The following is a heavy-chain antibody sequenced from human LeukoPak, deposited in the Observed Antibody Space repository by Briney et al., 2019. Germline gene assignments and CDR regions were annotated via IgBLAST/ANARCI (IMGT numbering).Heavy chain of an antibody. CDR3: ARSLYGSGSYGY. Sequence: SVKVSCKASGGTFSSCAISWVRQAPGQGLEWMGGIIPIFGTANYAQKFQGRVTITADKSTSTAYMELSGLRSEDTAVYYCARSLYGSGSYGYWGQGTLVTVSS. CDR2: IIPIFGTA. D-gene: IGHD3-10*01. V-gene: IGHV1-69*06. J-gene: IGHJ4*02. CDR1: GGTFSSCA.